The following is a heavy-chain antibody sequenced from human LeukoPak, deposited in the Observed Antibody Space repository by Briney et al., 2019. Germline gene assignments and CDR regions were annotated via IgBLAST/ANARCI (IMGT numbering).Heavy chain of an antibody. D-gene: IGHD3-10*01. J-gene: IGHJ6*03. V-gene: IGHV1-8*01. CDR1: GYTFTSYD. CDR3: ARERGVITMVRGVPLNYYYYMDV. Sequence: ASVKVSCKASGYTFTSYDINWVRQATGQGLEWMGWMNPNSGNTGYAQKFQGRVTMTRNTSISTAYMELSSLRSEDTAVYYCARERGVITMVRGVPLNYYYYMDVWGKGTTVTISS. CDR2: MNPNSGNT.